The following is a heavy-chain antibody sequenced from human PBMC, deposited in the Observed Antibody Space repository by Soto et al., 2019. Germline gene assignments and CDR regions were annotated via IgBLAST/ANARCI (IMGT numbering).Heavy chain of an antibody. CDR1: GYSFTDYH. V-gene: IGHV1-2*04. Sequence: ASVKVSCKASGYSFTDYHIHWVRQAPGQGLEWLGRINPKSGGTSTAQKFQGWVTMTTDTSISTASMELTRLTSDVTAIYYCARGDSTDCSNGVCSFFYNHDMDVWGQGTKVTVYS. CDR3: ARGDSTDCSNGVCSFFYNHDMDV. J-gene: IGHJ6*02. D-gene: IGHD2-8*01. CDR2: INPKSGGT.